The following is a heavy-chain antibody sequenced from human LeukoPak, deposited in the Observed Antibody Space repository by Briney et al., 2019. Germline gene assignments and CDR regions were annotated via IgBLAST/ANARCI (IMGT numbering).Heavy chain of an antibody. CDR1: GDSMSSSSYY. V-gene: IGHV4-39*01. CDR2: IYYSGTT. D-gene: IGHD3-3*01. CDR3: ARHAVADSVTVFGVSPDV. J-gene: IGHJ6*04. Sequence: PSETLSLTCSVSGDSMSSSSYYWGWIRQPPGKGLEWIGSIYYSGTTHYNASLKSRVIISLDRSMTQFSLQVNSVTAADTAVYYCARHAVADSVTVFGVSPDVWGKGTTVTLFS.